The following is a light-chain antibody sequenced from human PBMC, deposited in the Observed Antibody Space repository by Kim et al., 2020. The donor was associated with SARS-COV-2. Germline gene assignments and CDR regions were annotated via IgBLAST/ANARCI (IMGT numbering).Light chain of an antibody. J-gene: IGLJ3*02. Sequence: PGGTVTLTFASSTGTVTRGYYPNWFEQKPGQAPRALIYGTRNKHAWTPARFSGSLLGGKAALTLSGVQPEDEAEYYCLLYYGGAWVFGGGTQLTVL. CDR2: GTR. V-gene: IGLV7-43*01. CDR1: TGTVTRGYY. CDR3: LLYYGGAWV.